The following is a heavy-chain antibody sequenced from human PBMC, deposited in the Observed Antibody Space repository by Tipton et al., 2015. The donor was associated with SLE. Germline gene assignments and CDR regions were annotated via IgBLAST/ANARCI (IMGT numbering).Heavy chain of an antibody. V-gene: IGHV5-10-1*01. CDR1: GYSFTSYW. Sequence: VQLVQSGAEVKKPGESLRISCKGSGYSFTSYWISWVRQMPGKGLEWMGRIDPSDSHTNYSPSFQGHVTISADKSISTAYLQWSSLKASDTAMYYCARQNYYDSLTGDAFDIWGKGTMVSVSS. J-gene: IGHJ3*02. CDR3: ARQNYYDSLTGDAFDI. D-gene: IGHD3-9*01. CDR2: IDPSDSHT.